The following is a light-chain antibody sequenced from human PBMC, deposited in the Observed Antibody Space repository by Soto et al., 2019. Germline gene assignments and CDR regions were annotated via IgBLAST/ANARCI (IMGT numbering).Light chain of an antibody. J-gene: IGLJ3*02. CDR2: GDS. V-gene: IGLV1-40*01. Sequence: QSVLTQPPSVSGAXXXXVXXXXTGSSSNIGAGYDVHWYQQLPGTAPKLLMYGDSNRSSGVPDRFSGSKSGTSASLAITGLQAEDEADYYCQSYDSSLSGSVFGGGTKLTVL. CDR1: SSNIGAGYD. CDR3: QSYDSSLSGSV.